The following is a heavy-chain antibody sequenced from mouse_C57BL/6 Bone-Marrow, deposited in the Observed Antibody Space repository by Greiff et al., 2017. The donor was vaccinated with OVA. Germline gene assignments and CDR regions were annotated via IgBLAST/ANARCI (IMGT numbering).Heavy chain of an antibody. CDR1: GYAFSSSW. Sequence: VKLMESGPELVKPGASVKISCKASGYAFSSSWMNWVKQRPGKGLEWIGRIYPGDGDTNYNGKFKGKATLTADKSSSTAYMQLSSLTSEDSAVYFCARWGYGSSYVAWFAYWGQGTLVTVSA. CDR3: ARWGYGSSYVAWFAY. CDR2: IYPGDGDT. J-gene: IGHJ3*01. V-gene: IGHV1-82*01. D-gene: IGHD1-1*01.